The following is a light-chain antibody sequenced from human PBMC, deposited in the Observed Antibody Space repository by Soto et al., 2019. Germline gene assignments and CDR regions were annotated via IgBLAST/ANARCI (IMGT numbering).Light chain of an antibody. CDR3: QQYNNLVT. CDR1: QSVSSN. CDR2: GAS. Sequence: EIVMTQSPATLSVSPGERATLSCRASQSVSSNLAWYHQKPGQAPRLLIYGASTRATGIPARFSGSGSGTEFTLTISSLQSEDFAVYYCQQYNNLVTFGGGTKVEIQ. V-gene: IGKV3D-15*01. J-gene: IGKJ4*01.